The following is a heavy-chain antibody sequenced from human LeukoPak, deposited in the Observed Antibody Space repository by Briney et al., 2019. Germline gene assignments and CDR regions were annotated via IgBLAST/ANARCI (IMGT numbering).Heavy chain of an antibody. V-gene: IGHV4-30-4*01. CDR3: ARASLGDFWGGYFDGLSWFDP. Sequence: PSETLSLTCTVSGGSISSGDYYWSWIRQPPGKGLEWIGYIYYSGSTYYNPSLKSRVTISVDTSKNQFSLKLSSVTAADTAVYYCARASLGDFWGGYFDGLSWFDPWGQGTLVTVSS. J-gene: IGHJ5*02. CDR2: IYYSGST. CDR1: GGSISSGDYY. D-gene: IGHD3-3*01.